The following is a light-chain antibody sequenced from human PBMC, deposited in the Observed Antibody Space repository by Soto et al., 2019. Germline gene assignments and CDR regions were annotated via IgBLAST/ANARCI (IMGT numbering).Light chain of an antibody. Sequence: DIQMTQSPSSLSASVGDRVIITCRASQGISDYLNWYQQKPGKAPKLLIYTAFSLQSGVPSRFSGTRSGTDFTLTISSLQPEDFATYYCQQSYSTHLTFGGGIKVE. V-gene: IGKV1-39*01. J-gene: IGKJ4*01. CDR3: QQSYSTHLT. CDR2: TAF. CDR1: QGISDY.